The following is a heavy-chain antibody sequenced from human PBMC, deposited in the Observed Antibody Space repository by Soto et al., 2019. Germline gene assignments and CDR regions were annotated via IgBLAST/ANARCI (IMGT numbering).Heavy chain of an antibody. Sequence: SETLSLTCTVSGGSISSGDYYWSWIRQPPGKGLEWIGYIYYSGSTYYNPSLKSRVTISVDTSKNQFSLKLSSVTAADTAVYYCASYYDFWGGYFPWGQGTLVTVSS. CDR3: ASYYDFWGGYFP. V-gene: IGHV4-30-4*01. CDR1: GGSISSGDYY. CDR2: IYYSGST. D-gene: IGHD3-3*01. J-gene: IGHJ5*02.